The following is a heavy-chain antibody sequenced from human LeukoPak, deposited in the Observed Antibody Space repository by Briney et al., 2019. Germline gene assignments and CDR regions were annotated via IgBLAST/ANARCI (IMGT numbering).Heavy chain of an antibody. CDR3: ARVLRTGDAFDI. CDR2: INHSGST. D-gene: IGHD3-3*01. Sequence: PSETLSLTCAVYGGSFSAYYWSWIRQPPGKGLEWIGEINHSGSTKYNPSLRSRVTISVDTSKNHFSLKLSSVTAADTAVYYCARVLRTGDAFDIWGRGTMVTVSS. J-gene: IGHJ3*02. V-gene: IGHV4-34*01. CDR1: GGSFSAYY.